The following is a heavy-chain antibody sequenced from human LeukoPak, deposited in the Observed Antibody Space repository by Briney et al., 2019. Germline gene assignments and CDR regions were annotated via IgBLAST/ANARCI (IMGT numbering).Heavy chain of an antibody. D-gene: IGHD2-2*01. CDR3: ARGRCGPVASSTSCYRRFWFDP. J-gene: IGHJ5*02. Sequence: GASVEVSCKASGYTFTSYAMHWVRQAPGQRLEWMGWINAGNGNTKYSQKFQGRVTITRDTSASTAYMELSSLRSEDTAVYYCARGRCGPVASSTSCYRRFWFDPWGQGTLVTVSS. CDR1: GYTFTSYA. V-gene: IGHV1-3*01. CDR2: INAGNGNT.